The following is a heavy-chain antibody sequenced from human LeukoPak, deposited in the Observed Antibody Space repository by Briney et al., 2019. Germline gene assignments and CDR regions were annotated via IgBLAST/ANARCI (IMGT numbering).Heavy chain of an antibody. CDR3: ALGAMQDY. CDR1: GFTFSSYS. V-gene: IGHV3-21*01. CDR2: ISSSSNYI. J-gene: IGHJ4*02. D-gene: IGHD1-26*01. Sequence: GGSLRLSCAASGFTFSSYSMNWVRQAPGKGLEWASSISSSSNYIYYADSVKGRFTISRDNAKNSLYLQMNSLRAEDTAVYYCALGAMQDYWGQGTLVTVSS.